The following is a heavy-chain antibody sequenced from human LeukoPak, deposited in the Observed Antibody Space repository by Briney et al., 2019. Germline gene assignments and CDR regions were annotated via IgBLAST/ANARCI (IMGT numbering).Heavy chain of an antibody. D-gene: IGHD3-22*01. CDR1: GGTFSSYA. CDR2: IIPIFGTA. V-gene: IGHV1-69*01. J-gene: IGHJ4*02. Sequence: SVKVSCKASGGTFSSYAISWVRQAPGQGLEWMGGIIPIFGTANYAQKFQGRVAITADESTSTAYMELSSLRSEDTAVYYCARRAHPYYYDSSGYYFDLWGQGTLVTVSS. CDR3: ARRAHPYYYDSSGYYFDL.